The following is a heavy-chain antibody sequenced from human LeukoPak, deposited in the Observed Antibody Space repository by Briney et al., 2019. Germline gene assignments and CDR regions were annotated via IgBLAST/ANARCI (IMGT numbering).Heavy chain of an antibody. Sequence: SETLSLTCAVYGGSFSGYYWSWIRQPPGKGLEWIGEINHSGSTNYNPSLKSRVTISVDTSKNQFSLKLSSVTAADTAVYYCARIIIPGMAAAVRDYWGQGTLVTVSS. D-gene: IGHD6-13*01. J-gene: IGHJ4*02. CDR3: ARIIIPGMAAAVRDY. CDR1: GGSFSGYY. CDR2: INHSGST. V-gene: IGHV4-34*01.